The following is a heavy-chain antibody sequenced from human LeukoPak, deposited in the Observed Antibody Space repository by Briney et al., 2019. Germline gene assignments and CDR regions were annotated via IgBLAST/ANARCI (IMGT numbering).Heavy chain of an antibody. CDR1: GFSLSTSGMR. V-gene: IGHV2-70*04. CDR2: IDWDDDK. CDR3: ARMSVSSGWFDP. Sequence: ESGPTLVNPTPTLTLTCTFSGFSLSTSGMRVSWIRQPPGKALEWLARIDWDDDKFYSTSLKTRLTISKDTSKNQVVLTMTNMDPVDTATYYCARMSVSSGWFDPWGQGTLVTVSS. J-gene: IGHJ5*02.